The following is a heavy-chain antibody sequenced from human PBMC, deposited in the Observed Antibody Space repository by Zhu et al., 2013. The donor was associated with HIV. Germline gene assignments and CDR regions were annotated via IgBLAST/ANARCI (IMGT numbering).Heavy chain of an antibody. CDR1: GGTFSSYA. J-gene: IGHJ3*02. V-gene: IGHV1-69*13. CDR3: ARDRGIAVAGPNAFDI. D-gene: IGHD6-19*01. CDR2: IIPIFGTA. Sequence: QVQLVQSGAEVKKPGASVKVSCKASGGTFSSYAISWVRQAPGQGLEWMGGIIPIFGTANYAQKFQGRVTITADESTSTAYMELSSLRSEDTAVYYCARDRGIAVAGPNAFDIWGQGTMVTVSS.